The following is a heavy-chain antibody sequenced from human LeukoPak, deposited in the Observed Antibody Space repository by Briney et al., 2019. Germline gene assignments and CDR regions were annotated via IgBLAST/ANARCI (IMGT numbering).Heavy chain of an antibody. J-gene: IGHJ6*03. CDR3: ARGEQFYYYYYMDV. V-gene: IGHV4-59*01. CDR2: IYYSGST. CDR1: GGSISSYY. D-gene: IGHD1/OR15-1a*01. Sequence: SETLSLTCTVSGGSISSYYWSWIRQPPGKGLEWIGYIYYSGSTNYNPSLKSRVTISVDTSKNQFSLKLSSVTAADTAVYYCARGEQFYYYYYMDVWGKGTTVTVSS.